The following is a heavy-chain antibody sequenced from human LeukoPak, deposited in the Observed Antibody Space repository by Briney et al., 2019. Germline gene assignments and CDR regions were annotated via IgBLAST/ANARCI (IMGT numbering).Heavy chain of an antibody. V-gene: IGHV1-2*02. D-gene: IGHD2-15*01. CDR3: ARSIVVAVAATPGVY. J-gene: IGHJ4*02. CDR1: GYTFTGYY. Sequence: ASVKVSCKASGYTFTGYYMHWVRQAPGQGLEWMGWINPNSGGTDYAQKFQGRVTMTRDTSISTAYMELSRLRSDDTAVYYCARSIVVAVAATPGVYWGQGTLVTVSS. CDR2: INPNSGGT.